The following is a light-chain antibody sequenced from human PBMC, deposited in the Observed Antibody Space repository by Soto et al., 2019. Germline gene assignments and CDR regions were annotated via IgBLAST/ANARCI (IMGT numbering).Light chain of an antibody. CDR2: DAS. CDR3: QQYNNCPYT. J-gene: IGKJ2*01. V-gene: IGKV3-15*01. Sequence: EIVMTQSPATLSVSPGQRATLSCRASQSVRYNLAWYQQIPGQAPRLLIYDASTRATGIPARFSGSGSGTDFSLTISSLQSEDFAGYYCQQYNNCPYTFGQGTKLEIK. CDR1: QSVRYN.